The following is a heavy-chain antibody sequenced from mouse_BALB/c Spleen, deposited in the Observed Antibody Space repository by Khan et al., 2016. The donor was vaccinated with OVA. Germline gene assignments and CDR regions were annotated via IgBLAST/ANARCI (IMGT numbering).Heavy chain of an antibody. CDR1: GYTFTDYA. V-gene: IGHV1S137*01. D-gene: IGHD1-3*01. CDR3: ARGSGKCLVAC. Sequence: QVQLKESGAELVRPGVSVKISCKGSGYTFTDYAMHWVKQSHAKSLEWIGVISTYYGDADYNQKFKGKATMTVDKSSSTAYMELARLTSEDSAIYYRARGSGKCLVACWGPGNLVTVSA. J-gene: IGHJ3*01. CDR2: ISTYYGDA.